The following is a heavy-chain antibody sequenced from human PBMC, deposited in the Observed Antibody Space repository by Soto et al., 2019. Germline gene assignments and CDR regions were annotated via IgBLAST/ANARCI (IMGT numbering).Heavy chain of an antibody. CDR1: GGTFSSYA. D-gene: IGHD5-18*01. CDR2: IIPIFGTA. CDR3: ARGPPLSRPRGYSYGFNWFDP. V-gene: IGHV1-69*13. Sequence: ASVKVSCKASGGTFSSYAIGWVRQAPGQGLEWMGGIIPIFGTANYAQKFQGRVTITADESTSTAYMELSSLRSEDTAVYYCARGPPLSRPRGYSYGFNWFDPWGQGTLVTVSS. J-gene: IGHJ5*02.